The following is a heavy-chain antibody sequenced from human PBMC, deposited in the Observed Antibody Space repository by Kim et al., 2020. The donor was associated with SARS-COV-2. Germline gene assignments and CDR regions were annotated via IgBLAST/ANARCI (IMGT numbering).Heavy chain of an antibody. Sequence: GGSLRLSCAASGFTFSSYGMHWVRQAPGKGLEWVAVIWYDGSNKYYADSLKGRFTISRDNSKNTLYLQMNSLRAEDTAVYYCARSPKDGDFWSGYYGHDAFDIWGQGTMVTVSS. J-gene: IGHJ3*02. CDR3: ARSPKDGDFWSGYYGHDAFDI. CDR1: GFTFSSYG. CDR2: IWYDGSNK. V-gene: IGHV3-33*01. D-gene: IGHD3-3*01.